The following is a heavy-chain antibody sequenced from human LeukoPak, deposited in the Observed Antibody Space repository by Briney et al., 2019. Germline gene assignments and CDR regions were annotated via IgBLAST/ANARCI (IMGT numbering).Heavy chain of an antibody. CDR2: ISYDGSNK. V-gene: IGHV3-30*04. Sequence: GGSLRLSCAASGFTFSSYAMHWVRQAPGKGLEWVAVISYDGSNKYYADSVKGRFTISRDNSKNTLYLQMNSLRAEDTAVYYCARRKSILWFGGPYGMDVWGQGTTVTVSS. J-gene: IGHJ6*02. CDR1: GFTFSSYA. CDR3: ARRKSILWFGGPYGMDV. D-gene: IGHD3-10*01.